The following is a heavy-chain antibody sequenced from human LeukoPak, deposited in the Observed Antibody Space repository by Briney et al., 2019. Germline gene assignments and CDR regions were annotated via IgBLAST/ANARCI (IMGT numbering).Heavy chain of an antibody. CDR1: GYTFTSYG. Sequence: ASVKVSCKASGYTFTSYGISWVRQAPGQGLEWMGWISAYNGNTNYAQKLQGRVTMTTDTSTSTAYVELRSLRSDDTAVYYCARDSHGMVRGVMVYWGQGTLATVSS. CDR2: ISAYNGNT. V-gene: IGHV1-18*01. D-gene: IGHD3-10*01. J-gene: IGHJ4*02. CDR3: ARDSHGMVRGVMVY.